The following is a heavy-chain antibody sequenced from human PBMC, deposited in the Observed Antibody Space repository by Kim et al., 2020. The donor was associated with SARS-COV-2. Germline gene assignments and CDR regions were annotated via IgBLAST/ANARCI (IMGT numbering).Heavy chain of an antibody. D-gene: IGHD3-16*01. V-gene: IGHV3-15*01. CDR3: TTARGGHY. J-gene: IGHJ4*02. CDR2: DGGTK. Sequence: DGGTKDYAATVKGRFTISRDDSKNTLYLQMNSLKTEDTALYYCTTARGGHYWGQGTLVIVSS.